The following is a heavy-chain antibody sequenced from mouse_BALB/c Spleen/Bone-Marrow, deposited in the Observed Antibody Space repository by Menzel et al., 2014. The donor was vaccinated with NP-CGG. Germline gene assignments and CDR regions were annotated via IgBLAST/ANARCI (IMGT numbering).Heavy chain of an antibody. CDR1: GFTFSAFG. V-gene: IGHV5-17*02. CDR3: ARSRYDVGWFAY. D-gene: IGHD2-14*01. J-gene: IGHJ3*01. Sequence: DVKLVESGGDLVQPGGSRKLSCAASGFTFSAFGMHWARQAPERGLEWVAYIISGSNTIYYSDKVKGRFTISRDNPKNTLFLQMTSLRSEDTAMYYCARSRYDVGWFAYWGQGTLVTVSA. CDR2: IISGSNTI.